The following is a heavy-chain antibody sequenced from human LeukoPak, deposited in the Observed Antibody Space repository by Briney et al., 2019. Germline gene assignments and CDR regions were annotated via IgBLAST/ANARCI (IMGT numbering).Heavy chain of an antibody. D-gene: IGHD3-3*01. Sequence: GGSLRLSCAASGFTFDDYAMHWVRQAPGKGLEWVSGISWNSGSIGYADSVKGRFTISRDNAKNSLYLQMNSLRAEDTALYYCAKALLSREWLQPNLDYWGQGTLVTVSS. CDR1: GFTFDDYA. CDR3: AKALLSREWLQPNLDY. V-gene: IGHV3-9*01. J-gene: IGHJ4*02. CDR2: ISWNSGSI.